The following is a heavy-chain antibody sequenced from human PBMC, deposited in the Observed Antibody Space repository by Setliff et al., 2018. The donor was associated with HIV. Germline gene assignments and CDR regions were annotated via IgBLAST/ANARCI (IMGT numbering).Heavy chain of an antibody. V-gene: IGHV1-18*01. CDR2: ISAYNGNT. CDR3: VRESNSASSGSGWYLPDY. Sequence: ASVKVSCKASGYTFISYGISWVRQAPGQGLEWMGWISAYNGNTNYAQKLQGRVTMTTDTSTSTAYMELRSLRSDDTAVYYCVRESNSASSGSGWYLPDYWGQGTLVTVSS. D-gene: IGHD6-19*01. CDR1: GYTFISYG. J-gene: IGHJ4*02.